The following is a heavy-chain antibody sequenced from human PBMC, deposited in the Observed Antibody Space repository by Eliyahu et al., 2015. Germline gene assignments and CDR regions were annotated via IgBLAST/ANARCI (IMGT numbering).Heavy chain of an antibody. CDR3: ARIGGGIYGSGRFAFDI. V-gene: IGHV2-70*15. J-gene: IGHJ3*02. CDR1: GFSLSTSGMC. CDR2: IDWDDDK. D-gene: IGHD3-10*01. Sequence: QVTLRESGPALVKPTQTLTLTCTFSGFSLSTSGMCVSXIRQPPGKALEWXARIDWDDDKYYXTSLKTRLTISKHTSKNQVVLTMTNMDPVDTATYYCARIGGGIYGSGRFAFDIWGQGTMVTVSS.